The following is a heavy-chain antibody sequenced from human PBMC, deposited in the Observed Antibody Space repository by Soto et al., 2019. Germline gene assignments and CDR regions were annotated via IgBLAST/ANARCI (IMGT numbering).Heavy chain of an antibody. J-gene: IGHJ6*04. CDR2: IIPIFGTA. CDR1: GGTFSSYA. Sequence: SVKVSCKASGGTFSSYAISWVRQAPGQGLEWMGGIIPIFGTANYAQKFQGRVTITADESTSTAYMELSSLRSEDTAVYYCARDSSDIVVVVAARLRYNSYGMDVWGEGTTVTVSS. CDR3: ARDSSDIVVVVAARLRYNSYGMDV. V-gene: IGHV1-69*13. D-gene: IGHD2-15*01.